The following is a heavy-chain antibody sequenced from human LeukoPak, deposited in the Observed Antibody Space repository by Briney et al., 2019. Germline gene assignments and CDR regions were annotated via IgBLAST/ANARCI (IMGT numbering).Heavy chain of an antibody. J-gene: IGHJ4*02. D-gene: IGHD3-22*01. CDR2: ISYDGSNK. V-gene: IGHV3-30*18. CDR3: AKTAYDCSGYYPPPFDY. Sequence: GGSLRLSCAASGFTFSSYGMHWVRQAPGKGLEWVAVISYDGSNKYYADSVKGRFTISRDNSKNTLYLQMNSLRAEDTAVYYCAKTAYDCSGYYPPPFDYWGQGTLVTVSS. CDR1: GFTFSSYG.